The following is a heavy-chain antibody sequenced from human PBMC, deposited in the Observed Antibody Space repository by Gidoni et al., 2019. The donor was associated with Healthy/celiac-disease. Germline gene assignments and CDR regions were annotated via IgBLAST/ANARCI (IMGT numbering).Heavy chain of an antibody. CDR1: GGSVRSGSYY. D-gene: IGHD2-2*01. CDR2: IYYSGST. V-gene: IGHV4-61*01. Sequence: QVQLQESGPGLVKPSEPLSLTCTVSGGSVRSGSYYWSWIRQPPGKGLEWIGYIYYSGSTNYNPSLKSRVTISVDTSKNQFSLKLSSVTAADTAVYYCARDIVVVPAATNWFDPWGQGTLVTVSS. CDR3: ARDIVVVPAATNWFDP. J-gene: IGHJ5*02.